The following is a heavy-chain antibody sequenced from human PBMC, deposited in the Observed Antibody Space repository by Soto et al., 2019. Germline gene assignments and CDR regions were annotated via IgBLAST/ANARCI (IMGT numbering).Heavy chain of an antibody. CDR2: IYYSGST. CDR1: GGSISSGGYY. CDR3: ARGPLYDFWSGLYGMDV. D-gene: IGHD3-3*01. V-gene: IGHV4-31*03. J-gene: IGHJ6*02. Sequence: SETLSLTCTVSGGSISSGGYYWSWIRQHPGKGLEWIGYIYYSGSTYYNPSLKSRVTISVDTSKNQFSLKLSSVTAADTAVYYCARGPLYDFWSGLYGMDVWGQGTTVTVSS.